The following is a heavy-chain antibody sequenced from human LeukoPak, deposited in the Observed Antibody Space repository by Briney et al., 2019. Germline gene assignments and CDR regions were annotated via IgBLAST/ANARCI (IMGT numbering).Heavy chain of an antibody. Sequence: PSETLSLTCAVSGVSITSDTYYWSWIRQPPGKGLEWIGYILHSGSTYHNPSLKCRVTILVDTSKNQFSLKLSSVTAADTAVYFCARTRDFWSAYFDYWGQGILVTVSS. V-gene: IGHV4-30-2*01. CDR1: GVSITSDTYY. J-gene: IGHJ4*02. CDR3: ARTRDFWSAYFDY. CDR2: ILHSGST. D-gene: IGHD3-3*01.